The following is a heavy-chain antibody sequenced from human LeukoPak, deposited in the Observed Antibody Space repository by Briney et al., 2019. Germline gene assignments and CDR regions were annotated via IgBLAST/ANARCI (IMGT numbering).Heavy chain of an antibody. V-gene: IGHV3-64D*09. CDR2: ISTNGGST. CDR3: VKGDPYYFDY. D-gene: IGHD2-21*02. CDR1: GFTFSSYA. Sequence: PGGSLRLSCSASGFTFSSYAMQWVRQAPGKGLEHVSTISTNGGSTYYADSVKGRFTISRDNSKNTLYLQMSSLRAEDTALYYCVKGDPYYFDYWGQGTLVTVSS. J-gene: IGHJ4*02.